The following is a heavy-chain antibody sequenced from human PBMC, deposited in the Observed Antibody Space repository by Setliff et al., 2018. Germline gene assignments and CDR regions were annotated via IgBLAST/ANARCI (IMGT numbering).Heavy chain of an antibody. V-gene: IGHV4-61*09. Sequence: LTCTVSGGSISNDSYYWSWIRQPAGKGLEWLGHIHTSGNTNYNPSLKSRVTMATDASKNQFSLELTSVTAADTAVYYCARVTGFFYVDAWGKGTTVTVSS. CDR3: ARVTGFFYVDA. J-gene: IGHJ6*03. CDR1: GGSISNDSYY. CDR2: IHTSGNT.